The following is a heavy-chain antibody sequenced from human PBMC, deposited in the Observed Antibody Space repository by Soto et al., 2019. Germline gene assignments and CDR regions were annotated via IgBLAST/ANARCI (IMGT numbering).Heavy chain of an antibody. D-gene: IGHD6-19*01. CDR1: GFTFSSYS. J-gene: IGHJ6*02. CDR2: ISSSSSYI. V-gene: IGHV3-21*01. Sequence: EVQLVESGGGLVKPGGSLRLSCAASGFTFSSYSMNWVRQAPGKGLEWVSSISSSSSYIYYADSVKGRFTISRDNSKNSLYLQMNSLRAEDTAVYYCANFTDSGWSPQYHCYGMDVVGDASTATVSS. CDR3: ANFTDSGWSPQYHCYGMDV.